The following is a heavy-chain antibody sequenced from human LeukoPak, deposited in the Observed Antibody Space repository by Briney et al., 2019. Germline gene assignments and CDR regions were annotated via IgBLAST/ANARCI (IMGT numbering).Heavy chain of an antibody. CDR2: IYHSGTT. V-gene: IGHV4-38-2*02. Sequence: SETLSLTCTVSGDSISSGHYWGWIRQPPGKGLEWIGSIYHSGTTYYNPSLKSRVTISVDTSKNQFSLKLSSVTAADTAVYYCARATHSGSLAPFDFWGQGTLVTVSS. CDR1: GDSISSGHY. CDR3: ARATHSGSLAPFDF. J-gene: IGHJ4*02. D-gene: IGHD1-26*01.